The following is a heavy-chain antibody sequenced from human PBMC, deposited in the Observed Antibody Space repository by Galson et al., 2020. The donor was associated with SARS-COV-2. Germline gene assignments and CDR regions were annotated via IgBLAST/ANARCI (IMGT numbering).Heavy chain of an antibody. V-gene: IGHV6-1*01. CDR2: TYYRSKWYN. CDR3: ARDGDSSGWYSDWFDP. J-gene: IGHJ5*02. D-gene: IGHD6-19*01. Sequence: SQTLSLTCAISGDSVSSNSAAWNWIRQSPSRGLEWLGRTYYRSKWYNDYAVSVKSRITINPDTSKNQFSLQLNSVTPEDTAVYYCARDGDSSGWYSDWFDPWGQGTLVTVSS. CDR1: GDSVSSNSAA.